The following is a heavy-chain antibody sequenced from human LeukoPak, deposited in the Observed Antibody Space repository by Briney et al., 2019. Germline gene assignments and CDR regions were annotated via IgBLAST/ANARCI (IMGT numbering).Heavy chain of an antibody. Sequence: SETLSLTCTVSGGSISSYYWSWIRQPAGKGMEWVGRIYTSGSTNYNPSLKSRVTISVDTSKNQFSLKLSSVTAADTAVYYCARARFSSNNWFDPWGQGTLVTVSS. V-gene: IGHV4-4*07. CDR1: GGSISSYY. J-gene: IGHJ5*02. CDR3: ARARFSSNNWFDP. D-gene: IGHD6-13*01. CDR2: IYTSGST.